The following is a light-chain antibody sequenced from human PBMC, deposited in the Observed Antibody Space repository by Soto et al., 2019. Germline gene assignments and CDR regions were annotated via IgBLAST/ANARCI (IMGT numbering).Light chain of an antibody. CDR3: QQDENSPIT. J-gene: IGKJ5*01. CDR1: QSFNSIY. CDR2: GAS. V-gene: IGKV3-20*01. Sequence: IVMTQSPATVSVSQKERATLSCRASQSFNSIYLAWYQQKPGQAPRLLIYGASSRATGIPDRFSGTGSETDFTLTINRLEPEDFAVYYCQQDENSPITFGQGGRLEI.